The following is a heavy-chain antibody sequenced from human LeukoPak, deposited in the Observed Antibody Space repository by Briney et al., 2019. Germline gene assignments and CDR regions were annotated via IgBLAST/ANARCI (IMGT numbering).Heavy chain of an antibody. CDR3: ARDLGYCSTTSCYNWFDP. Sequence: PSETLSLTCTVAGGSISSYYWSWIRQPPGKGLEWIGYIYYSGNSNYNPSLTSRVTISVDTSKNQFSLKLSSVTAADTAVYFCARDLGYCSTTSCYNWFDPWGQGTLVTVSS. J-gene: IGHJ5*02. V-gene: IGHV4-59*01. CDR1: GGSISSYY. D-gene: IGHD2-2*01. CDR2: IYYSGNS.